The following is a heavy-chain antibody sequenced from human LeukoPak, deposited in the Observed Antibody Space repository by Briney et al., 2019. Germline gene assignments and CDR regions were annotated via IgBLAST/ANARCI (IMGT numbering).Heavy chain of an antibody. J-gene: IGHJ5*02. Sequence: SETLSLTCTVSGGSISSYYWSWIRQLPAKGLEWIGNIYHSGSTSYNPSLKSRVTISVDTSENQFSLKLNSVTAADTAVYYCARESQSGWFDPWGQGTLVTVSS. CDR3: ARESQSGWFDP. D-gene: IGHD2-15*01. CDR2: IYHSGST. V-gene: IGHV4-59*06. CDR1: GGSISSYY.